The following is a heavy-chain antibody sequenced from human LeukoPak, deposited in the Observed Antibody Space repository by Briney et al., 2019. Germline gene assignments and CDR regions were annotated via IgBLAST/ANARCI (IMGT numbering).Heavy chain of an antibody. CDR3: TREVRVEVEGIQLWSDYYYYYMDV. CDR2: IRSKAYGGTT. V-gene: IGHV3-49*04. D-gene: IGHD5-18*01. Sequence: GGSLRLSCTASGFTFGDYAMSWVRQAPGKGLEWVGFIRSKAYGGTTEYAASVKGRFTISRDDSKSIAYLQMNSLKTEDTAVYYCTREVRVEVEGIQLWSDYYYYYMDVWGKGTTVTVSS. J-gene: IGHJ6*03. CDR1: GFTFGDYA.